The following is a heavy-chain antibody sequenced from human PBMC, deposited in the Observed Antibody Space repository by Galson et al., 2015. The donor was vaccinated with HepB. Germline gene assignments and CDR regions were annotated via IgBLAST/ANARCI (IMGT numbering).Heavy chain of an antibody. CDR2: IYSGGRA. J-gene: IGHJ4*02. D-gene: IGHD6-13*01. CDR1: GFTVSFNY. CDR3: ASTRSSWYPYFDY. V-gene: IGHV3-66*02. Sequence: LSCAASGFTVSFNYMSWVRQAPGKGLEWVSVIYSGGRAYYADSVKGRFTISRDNSKNTLYIQMNSLRAEDTAVYYCASTRSSWYPYFDYWGQGTLVTVSS.